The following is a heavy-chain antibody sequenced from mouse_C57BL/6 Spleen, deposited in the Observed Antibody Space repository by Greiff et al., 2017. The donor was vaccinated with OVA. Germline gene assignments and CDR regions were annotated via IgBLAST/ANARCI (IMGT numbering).Heavy chain of an antibody. CDR1: GFTFSDYY. J-gene: IGHJ4*01. CDR2: ISNGGGST. CDR3: ARNDYDVFYAMDY. V-gene: IGHV5-12*01. Sequence: EVKLVESGGGLVQPGGSLKLSCAASGFTFSDYYMYWVRQTPEKRLEWVAYISNGGGSTYYPDTVKGRFTISRDNAKNTLYLQMSRLKSEDTAMYYCARNDYDVFYAMDYWGQGTSVTVSS. D-gene: IGHD2-4*01.